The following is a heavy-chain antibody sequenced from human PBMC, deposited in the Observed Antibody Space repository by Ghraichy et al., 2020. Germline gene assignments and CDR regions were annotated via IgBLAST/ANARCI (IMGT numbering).Heavy chain of an antibody. Sequence: GGSLRLSCAASGFTFSSYAMSWVRQAPGKGLEWVSAISGSGGSTYYADSVKGRFTISRDNSKNTLYLQMNSLRAEDTAVYYCEKGASSGYYHGGYFDYWGQGTLVTVSS. J-gene: IGHJ4*02. D-gene: IGHD3-22*01. V-gene: IGHV3-23*01. CDR2: ISGSGGST. CDR1: GFTFSSYA. CDR3: EKGASSGYYHGGYFDY.